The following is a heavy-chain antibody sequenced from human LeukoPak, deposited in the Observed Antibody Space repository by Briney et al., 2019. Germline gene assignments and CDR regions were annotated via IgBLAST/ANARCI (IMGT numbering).Heavy chain of an antibody. J-gene: IGHJ4*02. CDR1: GGTFSSYA. CDR2: IIPILGIA. CDR3: ARGYYYGSGSYYLLDY. V-gene: IGHV1-69*04. Sequence: GASVTVSCKASGGTFSSYAISWVRQAPGQGLEWMGRIIPILGIANYAQKFQGRVTITADKSTSTAYMELSSLRSEDTAEYYCARGYYYGSGSYYLLDYWGQGTLVTVSS. D-gene: IGHD3-10*01.